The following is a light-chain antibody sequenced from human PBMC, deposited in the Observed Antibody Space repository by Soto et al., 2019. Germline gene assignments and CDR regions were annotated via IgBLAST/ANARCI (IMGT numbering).Light chain of an antibody. CDR1: QSISSF. CDR2: PAS. CDR3: QQSDTFPRT. J-gene: IGKJ1*01. Sequence: DIQLTQSPSSLSASVVEIVTIACLASQSISSFLAWYQQKPGQAPTVLIYPASTLHSGVPSRFSGSGSGTEFTLTISSLQPEDFATYYCQQSDTFPRTFGQGTKVDI. V-gene: IGKV1-9*01.